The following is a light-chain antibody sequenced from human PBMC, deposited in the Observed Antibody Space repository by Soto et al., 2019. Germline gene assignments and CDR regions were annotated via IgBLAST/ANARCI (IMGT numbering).Light chain of an antibody. CDR1: SSDVGGYSL. Sequence: QSVLTQPASVSGSPGQSITVYCTGTSSDVGGYSLVSWYHQNPGKPPKLVLYEGTKRPSGVSNRISGYKSGNTASLTISGLQDEDEGDYYCCLYSGSTVIFGGGTKLTVL. CDR2: EGT. J-gene: IGLJ2*01. CDR3: CLYSGSTVI. V-gene: IGLV2-23*01.